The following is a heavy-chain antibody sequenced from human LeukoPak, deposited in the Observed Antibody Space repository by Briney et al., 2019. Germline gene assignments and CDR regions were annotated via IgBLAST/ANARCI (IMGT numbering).Heavy chain of an antibody. J-gene: IGHJ4*02. Sequence: PGGYLRLSCAASGFTFSSYAMSWVRQAPGKGLEWVSAISGSGGSTYYADSVKGRFTISRDNSKNTLYLQMNSLRAEDTAVYYCAKGRYSSGWYYFDYWGQGTLVTVSS. CDR2: ISGSGGST. V-gene: IGHV3-23*01. D-gene: IGHD6-19*01. CDR3: AKGRYSSGWYYFDY. CDR1: GFTFSSYA.